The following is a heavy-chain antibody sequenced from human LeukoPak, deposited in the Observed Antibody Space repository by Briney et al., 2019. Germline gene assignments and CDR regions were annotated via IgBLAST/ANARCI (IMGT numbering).Heavy chain of an antibody. CDR2: IYHSGST. CDR1: GGSISSSNW. CDR3: ARDRGYYDSSGYYDY. Sequence: SETLSLTCAVSGGSISSSNWWSWVRQPPGKGLEWIGEIYHSGSTNYNPSLKSRVTISVDTSKNQFSLKLSSVTAADTAVYYCARDRGYYDSSGYYDYWGQGTLVTVSS. D-gene: IGHD3-22*01. V-gene: IGHV4-4*02. J-gene: IGHJ4*02.